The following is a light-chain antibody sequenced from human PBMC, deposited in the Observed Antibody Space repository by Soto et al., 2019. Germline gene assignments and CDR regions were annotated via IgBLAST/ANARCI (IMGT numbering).Light chain of an antibody. CDR1: SSNIGSKS. CDR2: SNN. CDR3: AAWDDSLNVLV. V-gene: IGLV1-44*01. J-gene: IGLJ2*01. Sequence: QSVLTQPPSVSGTPGQRVNMSCSGSSSNIGSKSVSWYQHLPQTAPKLLIYSNNQRPSGVPGRFSGSKSGTSASLAISGLQSDYETQDYCAAWDDSLNVLVVGGGTKLTVL.